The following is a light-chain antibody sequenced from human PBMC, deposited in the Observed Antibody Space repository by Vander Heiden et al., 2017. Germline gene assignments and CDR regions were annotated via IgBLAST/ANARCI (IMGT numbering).Light chain of an antibody. CDR3: QQYDNLPLT. V-gene: IGKV1-33*01. Sequence: DIQITPSPSSLSASVADRVTITCQASQDISNYLNWYQQKPGKAPKLLIYDASNLETGVPSRFSGSGSGTDFTFTISSLQPEDIATYYCQQYDNLPLTFGGGTKVEIK. CDR1: QDISNY. J-gene: IGKJ4*01. CDR2: DAS.